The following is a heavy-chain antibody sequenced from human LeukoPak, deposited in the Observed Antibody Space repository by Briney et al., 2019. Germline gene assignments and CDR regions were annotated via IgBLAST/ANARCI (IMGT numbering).Heavy chain of an antibody. V-gene: IGHV3-23*01. Sequence: GGSLRLSCAASGFTFSSYALTWVRQVPGKGLEWVSAISGSGGNTYYADSVKGRFSISRDNSKNTLYRQMNSLRADDTAVYYCAKGITAAGHYYYGMDVWGQGTTVTVSS. D-gene: IGHD6-13*01. CDR1: GFTFSSYA. CDR3: AKGITAAGHYYYGMDV. CDR2: ISGSGGNT. J-gene: IGHJ6*02.